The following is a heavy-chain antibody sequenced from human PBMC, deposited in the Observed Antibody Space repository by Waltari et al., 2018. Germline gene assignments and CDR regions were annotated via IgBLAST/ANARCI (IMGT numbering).Heavy chain of an antibody. CDR1: GGTFSSYA. D-gene: IGHD3-3*01. Sequence: QVQLVQSGAEVKKPGSSVKVSCKASGGTFSSYAISWVRQAPGQGLEWMGGIIPIFGTANYAQKCQGRVTITADESTSTAYMELSSLRSEDTAVYYCARDNYDFWSGYSVYMDVWGKGTTVTVSS. CDR2: IIPIFGTA. J-gene: IGHJ6*03. V-gene: IGHV1-69*12. CDR3: ARDNYDFWSGYSVYMDV.